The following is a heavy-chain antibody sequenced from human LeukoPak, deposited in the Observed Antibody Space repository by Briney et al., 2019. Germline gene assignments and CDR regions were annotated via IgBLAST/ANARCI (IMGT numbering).Heavy chain of an antibody. J-gene: IGHJ6*02. CDR3: ARDPYNWNYMASLYGMDV. CDR1: GYTFTSYY. CDR2: INPSGGST. V-gene: IGHV1-46*01. D-gene: IGHD1-7*01. Sequence: GASVKVSCKASGYTFTSYYMHWVRQAPGQGLEWMGIINPSGGSTSYAQKFQGRVTMTRDTSTSTVYMELSSLRSEDTAVYHCARDPYNWNYMASLYGMDVWGQGTTVTVSS.